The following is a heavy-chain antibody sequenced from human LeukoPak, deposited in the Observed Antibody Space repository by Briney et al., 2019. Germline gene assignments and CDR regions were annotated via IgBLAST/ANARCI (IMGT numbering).Heavy chain of an antibody. J-gene: IGHJ6*03. Sequence: TGGSLRLSCAASGFTFSGSAMHWVRQASGKGLEWVGRIRSKANSYATAYAASVKGRFTISRDDSKNTAYLQMNSLKTEDTAVYYCTRQGYSSSWYYYYYMDVWGKGTTVTVSS. CDR2: IRSKANSYAT. CDR3: TRQGYSSSWYYYYYMDV. D-gene: IGHD6-13*01. V-gene: IGHV3-73*01. CDR1: GFTFSGSA.